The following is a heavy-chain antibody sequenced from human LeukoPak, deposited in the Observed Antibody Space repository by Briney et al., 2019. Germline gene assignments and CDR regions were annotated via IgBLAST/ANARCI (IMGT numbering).Heavy chain of an antibody. D-gene: IGHD3-9*01. CDR1: GFTFSNYW. CDR2: IKQDGNEE. Sequence: PGGSLRLSCAASGFTFSNYWMNWVRQAPGKGPEWVANIKQDGNEEYYVDSVKGRFTISRDNAKNSLYLQMNSVRAEDTAVYYCVREDDNWGQGILVTVSS. V-gene: IGHV3-7*01. J-gene: IGHJ4*02. CDR3: VREDDN.